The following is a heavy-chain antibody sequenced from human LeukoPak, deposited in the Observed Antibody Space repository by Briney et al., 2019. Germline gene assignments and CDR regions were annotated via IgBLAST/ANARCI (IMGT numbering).Heavy chain of an antibody. J-gene: IGHJ3*02. V-gene: IGHV4-59*01. CDR2: IYYSGST. CDR3: ARDRITDRLDAFDI. Sequence: SETLSLTCTVSGGSISSYYWSWIRQPPGKGLEWIGYIYYSGSTSYNPSLKSRVTISVDTSKNQFSLKLSSVTAADTAVYYCARDRITDRLDAFDIWGQGTMVTVSS. D-gene: IGHD3-16*01. CDR1: GGSISSYY.